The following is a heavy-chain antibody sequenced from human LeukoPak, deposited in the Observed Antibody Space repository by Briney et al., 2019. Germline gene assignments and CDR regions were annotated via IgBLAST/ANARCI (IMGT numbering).Heavy chain of an antibody. V-gene: IGHV3-53*01. CDR1: GFTVSSNY. Sequence: GGSLRLSCAASGFTVSSNYMSWVRQAPGKGLEWVSVIYSGGNTYYADSVKGRFTISRDNSKNTLYLQMTSLRAEDTAVYYCARADYYDSSGYNDYWGQGTLVTVSS. CDR2: IYSGGNT. CDR3: ARADYYDSSGYNDY. J-gene: IGHJ4*02. D-gene: IGHD3-22*01.